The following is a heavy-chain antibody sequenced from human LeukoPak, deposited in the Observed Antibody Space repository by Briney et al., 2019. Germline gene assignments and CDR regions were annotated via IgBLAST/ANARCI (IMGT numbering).Heavy chain of an antibody. V-gene: IGHV1-69*13. J-gene: IGHJ4*02. CDR1: GGTFSSYA. CDR3: ARDTYYYDSSGYSYRY. D-gene: IGHD3-22*01. Sequence: ASVKVSRKASGGTFSSYAISWVRQAPGQGLEWMGGIIPIFGTANYAQKFQGRVTITADESTSTAYMELSSLRSEDTAVYYCARDTYYYDSSGYSYRYWGQGTLVTVSS. CDR2: IIPIFGTA.